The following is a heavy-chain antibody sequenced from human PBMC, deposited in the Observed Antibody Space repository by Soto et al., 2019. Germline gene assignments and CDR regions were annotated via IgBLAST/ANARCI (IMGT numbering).Heavy chain of an antibody. D-gene: IGHD2-15*01. CDR1: GFTFDDYG. J-gene: IGHJ6*03. CDR3: ARRKGYCSGGSCYYYYYMDV. V-gene: IGHV3-20*01. CDR2: INWNGGST. Sequence: EVQLVESGGGVVRPGGSLRLSCAASGFTFDDYGMSWVRQAPGKGLEWVSGINWNGGSTGYADSVKGRFTISRDNAKNSLYLQMNSLRAEDTALYHCARRKGYCSGGSCYYYYYMDVWGNGTTVTVSS.